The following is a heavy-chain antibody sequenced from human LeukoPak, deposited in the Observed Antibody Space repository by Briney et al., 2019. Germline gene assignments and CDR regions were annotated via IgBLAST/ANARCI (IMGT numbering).Heavy chain of an antibody. D-gene: IGHD3-22*01. Sequence: GGSLRLSCAASGFTLSNYGMSWVRQAPGKGLEWVSSISGSDVSTYYADSVKGRFTISRDNSQNTLYLQMNRPRAEDTAIYYCARDLYYYDSSGPNWFDPWGQGTLVTVSS. V-gene: IGHV3-23*01. CDR3: ARDLYYYDSSGPNWFDP. J-gene: IGHJ5*02. CDR1: GFTLSNYG. CDR2: ISGSDVST.